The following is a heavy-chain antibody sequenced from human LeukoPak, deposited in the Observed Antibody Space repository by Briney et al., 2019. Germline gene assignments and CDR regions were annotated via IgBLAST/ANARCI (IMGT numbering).Heavy chain of an antibody. V-gene: IGHV1-46*01. CDR2: INPSGGAT. Sequence: ASVKVSCKASGYTFTMYYMHWVRQTPGQGLEWMGIINPSGGATTYAQQFRDRVTMTRDTSTSTVYMELSSLRSEDTAVYYCARGRTLFDYWGQGTLVTVSS. CDR1: GYTFTMYY. CDR3: ARGRTLFDY. J-gene: IGHJ4*02.